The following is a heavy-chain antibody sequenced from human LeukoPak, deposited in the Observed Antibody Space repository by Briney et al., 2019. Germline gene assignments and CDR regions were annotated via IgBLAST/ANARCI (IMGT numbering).Heavy chain of an antibody. Sequence: GGSLRLSCAASGFTFSSYGMHWVRQAPGKGLEWAAVISYDGSNKYYADSVKGRFTISRDNSKNTLYLQMNSLRAEDTAVYYCAKDQCGGDCYYFDYWGQGTLVTVSS. CDR1: GFTFSSYG. CDR3: AKDQCGGDCYYFDY. V-gene: IGHV3-30*18. J-gene: IGHJ4*02. D-gene: IGHD2-21*02. CDR2: ISYDGSNK.